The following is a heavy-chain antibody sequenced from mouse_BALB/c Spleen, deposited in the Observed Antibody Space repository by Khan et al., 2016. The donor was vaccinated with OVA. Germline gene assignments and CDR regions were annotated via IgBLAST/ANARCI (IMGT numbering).Heavy chain of an antibody. CDR3: ASDAGNYVDAMDY. Sequence: QVQLKESGPGLVAPSQSLSINCTVSGFTLISYGIHWVRQSPEKGLEWLGIIWAGGSTNYNSALMARLSISQDNSKSQVFLKLNSLQTDDTATYYCASDAGNYVDAMDYWGQGTSVTVSS. CDR1: GFTLISYG. V-gene: IGHV2-9*02. CDR2: IWAGGST. J-gene: IGHJ4*01. D-gene: IGHD2-1*01.